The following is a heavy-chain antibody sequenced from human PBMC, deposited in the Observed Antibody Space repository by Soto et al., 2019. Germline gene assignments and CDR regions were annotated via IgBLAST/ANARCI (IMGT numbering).Heavy chain of an antibody. CDR1: GGSISHDF. D-gene: IGHD4-17*01. Sequence: PSETLSLTCTVSGGSISHDFWPWSRQPPGKGLEWIGYIYYSGRSTYNPSPESRVSISVDKSKNHFSLQLRSVPAADAAVYYCARGGGDEFGDSGGFDYWGQGTLVTVSS. V-gene: IGHV4-59*01. CDR2: IYYSGRS. J-gene: IGHJ4*02. CDR3: ARGGGDEFGDSGGFDY.